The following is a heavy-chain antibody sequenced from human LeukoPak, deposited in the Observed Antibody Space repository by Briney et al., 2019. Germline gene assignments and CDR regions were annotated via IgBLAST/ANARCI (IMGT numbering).Heavy chain of an antibody. CDR1: GGSFSSYY. V-gene: IGHV4-34*01. CDR2: INHSGST. J-gene: IGHJ5*02. Sequence: PSETLSLTCAVYGGSFSSYYWNWIRQPPGKGLEWIGEINHSGSTNYNPSLKSRVTISGDTSKNQLSLKLSSVSAADTAVYYCARDNSVRDEAWWFNPWGQGTLVTVSS. D-gene: IGHD5-24*01. CDR3: ARDNSVRDEAWWFNP.